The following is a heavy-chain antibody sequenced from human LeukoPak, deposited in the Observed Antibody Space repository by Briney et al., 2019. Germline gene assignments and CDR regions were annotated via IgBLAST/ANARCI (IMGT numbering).Heavy chain of an antibody. CDR1: GDLVSIGGYY. CDR3: ATTAYYYYLDV. D-gene: IGHD1-26*01. J-gene: IGHJ6*03. V-gene: IGHV4-31*03. CDR2: IYYTGST. Sequence: SETLSLTCTVSGDLVSIGGYYWRSIRQHPARVLEWIGYIYYTGSTYYNPSLESRLTISLDTSTNQFSLKLGSVTAADTAMYYCATTAYYYYLDVWGKGTTVSVSS.